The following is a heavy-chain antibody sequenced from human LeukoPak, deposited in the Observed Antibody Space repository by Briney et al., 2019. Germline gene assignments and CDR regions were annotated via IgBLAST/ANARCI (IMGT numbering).Heavy chain of an antibody. J-gene: IGHJ4*02. Sequence: GGSLRLSCAASGFTFSSYEMNWVRQAPGKGLESGSYISSSGSTIYYADSVKGRFTISRDNAKNSLYLQMNSLRAEDTAVYYCARGALKGGIPGHYWGQGTLVTVSS. V-gene: IGHV3-48*03. D-gene: IGHD3-16*01. CDR2: ISSSGSTI. CDR1: GFTFSSYE. CDR3: ARGALKGGIPGHY.